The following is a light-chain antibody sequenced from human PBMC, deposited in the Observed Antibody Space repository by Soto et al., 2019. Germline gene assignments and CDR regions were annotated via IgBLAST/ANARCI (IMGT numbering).Light chain of an antibody. CDR3: SSYTSSSTV. V-gene: IGLV2-14*01. Sequence: QSVLTQPASVSGSPGQSITISCTGTSSDVGGYNYVSWYQQHPGKAPKLMIYDVSNRPSGVSNRFSGSKSGNTASLTISGLQAGDEADYYCSSYTSSSTVFGSGTKVTVL. CDR1: SSDVGGYNY. CDR2: DVS. J-gene: IGLJ1*01.